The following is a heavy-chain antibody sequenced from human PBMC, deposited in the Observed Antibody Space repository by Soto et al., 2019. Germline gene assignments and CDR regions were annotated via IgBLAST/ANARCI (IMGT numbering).Heavy chain of an antibody. CDR1: NGSINSAGHF. CDR2: IYYTGST. J-gene: IGHJ5*02. Sequence: SETLSLTCSVSNGSINSAGHFWSWLRQHPEKGLEWLGYIYYTGSTYYNPSLQRRVTFSVDTSKTHFSLSLTSVTAADTAVYYCARDYGYNYGYYRWFDPWGQGTLVTVSS. V-gene: IGHV4-31*03. D-gene: IGHD5-18*01. CDR3: ARDYGYNYGYYRWFDP.